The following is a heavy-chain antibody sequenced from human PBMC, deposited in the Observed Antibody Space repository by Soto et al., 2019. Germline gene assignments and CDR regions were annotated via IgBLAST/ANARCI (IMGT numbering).Heavy chain of an antibody. J-gene: IGHJ5*02. CDR2: VSSDGSSR. CDR1: GFSLGDYW. CDR3: ERGPPGQRETGSAP. V-gene: IGHV3-74*01. Sequence: GGSLRLSCAASGFSLGDYWMHWVRQAPGKGLLWDSRVSSDGSSRAYADSVKGRFTISGDNAKNTLYMQMNSLRAEDTAVYYCERGPPGQRETGSAPGGRGTLVTVPS. D-gene: IGHD6-25*01.